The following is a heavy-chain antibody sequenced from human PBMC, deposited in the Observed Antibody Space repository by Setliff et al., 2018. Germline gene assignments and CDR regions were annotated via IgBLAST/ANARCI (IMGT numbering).Heavy chain of an antibody. CDR3: ARGAAAGYYFDY. J-gene: IGHJ4*02. CDR1: GGTFSSYA. V-gene: IGHV1-69*05. Sequence: SVKVSCKASGGTFSSYAISWVRQAPGQGLEWMGGIIPIFGTANYAQKLQGRVTMTTDTSTSTAYMELRSLRSDDTAVYYCARGAAAGYYFDYWGQGTLVTVSS. CDR2: IIPIFGTA. D-gene: IGHD6-13*01.